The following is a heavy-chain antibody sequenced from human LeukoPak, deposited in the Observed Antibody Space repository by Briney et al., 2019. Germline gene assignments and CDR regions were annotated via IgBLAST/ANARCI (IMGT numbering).Heavy chain of an antibody. CDR3: ARDARANYGAAFDI. CDR2: IHHSGRT. CDR1: GDSISSSNW. D-gene: IGHD4-17*01. Sequence: PSETLSLTCAVSGDSISSSNWWSWVRQPPGKGLEWIGEIHHSGRTNYNPSLKSRVTISVDESKNQFSLNLSSVAAADTAVYYCARDARANYGAAFDIWGQGSMVTVSS. V-gene: IGHV4-4*02. J-gene: IGHJ3*02.